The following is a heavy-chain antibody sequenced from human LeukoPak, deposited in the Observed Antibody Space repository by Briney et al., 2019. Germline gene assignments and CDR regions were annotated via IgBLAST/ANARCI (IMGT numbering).Heavy chain of an antibody. Sequence: ASVKVSCKASGYTFTSYDINWVRQATGQGLEWMGWMNPNSGNTGYAQKFQGRVTITRNTSISTAYMVLSSLRSEDTAVYYCARGSYYYDSSGLDAFDIWGQGTMVTVSS. V-gene: IGHV1-8*03. CDR1: GYTFTSYD. CDR3: ARGSYYYDSSGLDAFDI. J-gene: IGHJ3*02. CDR2: MNPNSGNT. D-gene: IGHD3-22*01.